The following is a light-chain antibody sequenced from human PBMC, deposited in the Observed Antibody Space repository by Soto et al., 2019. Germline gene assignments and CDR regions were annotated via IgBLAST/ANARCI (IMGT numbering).Light chain of an antibody. CDR2: AAS. CDR1: QGIDTS. J-gene: IGKJ5*01. Sequence: ILLTQSPSSLSASVGDRVTITCRASQGIDTSLAWYQQKPGKAPKLLIYAASNFPSGVPSRFSGSGSGTHFPLTSSSLQPEDGATYYCQQLHGYPITFGQETRLEI. CDR3: QQLHGYPIT. V-gene: IGKV1-9*01.